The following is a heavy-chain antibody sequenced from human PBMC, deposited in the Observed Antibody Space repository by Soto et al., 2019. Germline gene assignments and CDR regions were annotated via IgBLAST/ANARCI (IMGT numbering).Heavy chain of an antibody. J-gene: IGHJ4*02. CDR3: GKGPVIIAAACICDY. V-gene: IGHV3-23*01. Sequence: EVQLLESGGGLVQPGGSLRLSCAASGFTFSSYAMSWVRQAPGKGLEWVSAISGSGGSTYYADSVKGRFTISRDNSKKTLYLQMNSLRAEDTAVYYCGKGPVIIAAACICDYWGQGTLVTVSS. CDR1: GFTFSSYA. CDR2: ISGSGGST. D-gene: IGHD6-13*01.